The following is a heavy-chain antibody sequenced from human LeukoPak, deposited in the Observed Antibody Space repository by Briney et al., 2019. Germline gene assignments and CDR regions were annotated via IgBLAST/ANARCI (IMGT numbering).Heavy chain of an antibody. CDR1: GGTFSSYA. CDR3: AHQQLGSSEFDY. V-gene: IGHV1-69*13. D-gene: IGHD6-13*01. J-gene: IGHJ4*02. Sequence: SVKVSCKASGGTFSSYAISWVRQAPGQGLVWMGGIIPIFGTANYAQKFQGRVTITADESSSTAYMELSSLRSEDTAVYYCAHQQLGSSEFDYWGQGTLVTVSS. CDR2: IIPIFGTA.